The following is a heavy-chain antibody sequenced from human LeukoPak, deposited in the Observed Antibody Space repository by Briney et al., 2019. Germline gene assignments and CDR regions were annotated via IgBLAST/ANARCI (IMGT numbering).Heavy chain of an antibody. CDR1: GVSVINYY. V-gene: IGHV4-59*02. J-gene: IGHJ3*02. Sequence: PSDTLSLTCTVSGVSVINYYWSWIRQPPGKGLQWIGYIYYSGNSDYNPSLKSRVTISVATSKNQFSLKLTSVTPADTAVYFCAGFYDSPISAFDIWGQGTVVTVSS. D-gene: IGHD3-22*01. CDR3: AGFYDSPISAFDI. CDR2: IYYSGNS.